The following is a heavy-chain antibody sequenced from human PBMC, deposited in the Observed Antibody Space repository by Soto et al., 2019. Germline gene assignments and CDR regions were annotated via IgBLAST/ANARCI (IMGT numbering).Heavy chain of an antibody. J-gene: IGHJ6*02. CDR1: GFTFSSYW. CDR3: ARADYKDYYYYYGMDV. CDR2: INSDGSST. Sequence: GGSLRLSCAASGFTFSSYWMHWVRQAPGKGLVWVSRINSDGSSTSYADSVKGRFTISRDNAKNTLYLQMNSLRAEDTAVYYCARADYKDYYYYYGMDVWGQGTTVTVSS. V-gene: IGHV3-74*01. D-gene: IGHD4-4*01.